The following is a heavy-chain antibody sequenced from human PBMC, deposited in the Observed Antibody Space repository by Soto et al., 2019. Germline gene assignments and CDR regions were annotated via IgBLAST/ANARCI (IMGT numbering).Heavy chain of an antibody. CDR2: ISGNGGT. J-gene: IGHJ4*02. D-gene: IGHD3-22*01. CDR1: GFTFSIYA. CDR3: AKDAPGSGWLSDY. Sequence: LRLSCAASGFTFSIYAMSWVRQAPWKRLEWVSTISGNGGTSYADFVRGRFTISRDNSKNTLYLQMNSLRVEDTAVYYCAKDAPGSGWLSDYWGQGTRVTVYS. V-gene: IGHV3-23*01.